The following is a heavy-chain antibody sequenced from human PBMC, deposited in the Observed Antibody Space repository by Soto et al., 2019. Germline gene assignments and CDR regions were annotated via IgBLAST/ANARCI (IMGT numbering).Heavy chain of an antibody. CDR1: GYSFTSYW. CDR3: ARLWTGYCSGGSCYSDYYYGMDV. V-gene: IGHV5-10-1*01. J-gene: IGHJ6*02. D-gene: IGHD2-15*01. CDR2: IDPSDSYT. Sequence: PGESLKISCKGSGYSFTSYWISWVRQMPGKGLEWMGRIDPSDSYTNYSPSFQGHVTISADKSISTAYLQWSSLKASDTAMYYCARLWTGYCSGGSCYSDYYYGMDVWGQGTTVTVS.